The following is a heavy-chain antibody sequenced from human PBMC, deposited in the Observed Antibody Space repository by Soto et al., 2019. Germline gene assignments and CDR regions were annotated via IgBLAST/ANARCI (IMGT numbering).Heavy chain of an antibody. Sequence: QVQLVQSGAEVKKPGSSVKVSCKASGGTFSSYTISWVRQAPGQGLEWMGRIIPILGIANYAQKFQGRVTITADKSTSTAYMELSSLRSEDTAVYYCARARFSVVAATGQGSYFDYWGQGTLVTVSS. J-gene: IGHJ4*02. CDR1: GGTFSSYT. CDR3: ARARFSVVAATGQGSYFDY. V-gene: IGHV1-69*02. CDR2: IIPILGIA. D-gene: IGHD2-15*01.